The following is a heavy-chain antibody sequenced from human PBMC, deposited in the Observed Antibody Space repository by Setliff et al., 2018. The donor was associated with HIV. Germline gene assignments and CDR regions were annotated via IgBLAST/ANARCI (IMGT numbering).Heavy chain of an antibody. Sequence: ASVKVSCKASGGTFSSYGISWVRQAPGQGLEWMGWISAYNGNTNYAQKLQGRVTMTTDTSTSTAYMELRSLRSDDTAVYYCVREARGGYFDYWGQGTLVTVSS. CDR2: ISAYNGNT. D-gene: IGHD2-15*01. CDR1: GGTFSSYG. J-gene: IGHJ4*02. V-gene: IGHV1-18*01. CDR3: VREARGGYFDY.